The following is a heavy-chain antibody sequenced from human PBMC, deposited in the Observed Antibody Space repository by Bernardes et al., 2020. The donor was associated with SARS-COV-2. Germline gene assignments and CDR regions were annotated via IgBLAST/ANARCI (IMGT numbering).Heavy chain of an antibody. Sequence: SETLSLTCAVYGGSFSGYYWSWIRQPPGKGLEWIGEINHSGSTNYNPSLKSRLSISLDRSKKQFSLRLTSVTAADTAVYYCAGVHMAAADDYYYGMDVWGLGTTVTISS. D-gene: IGHD6-13*01. CDR3: AGVHMAAADDYYYGMDV. J-gene: IGHJ6*02. V-gene: IGHV4-34*01. CDR2: INHSGST. CDR1: GGSFSGYY.